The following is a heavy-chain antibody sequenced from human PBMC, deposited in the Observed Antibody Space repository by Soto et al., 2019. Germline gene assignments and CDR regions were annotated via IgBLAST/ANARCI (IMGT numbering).Heavy chain of an antibody. CDR3: ARRAAVAGTG. J-gene: IGHJ4*02. CDR1: GFTFSSYS. CDR2: ISSSSSYI. V-gene: IGHV3-21*01. Sequence: EVQLVESGGGLVKPGGSLRLSCAASGFTFSSYSMIWVRQAPGKGLEWVSSISSSSSYIYYADSVKGRFTISRDNAKNSLSLQMNGLRAEDTAVYYCARRAAVAGTGWGQGTLVTVSS. D-gene: IGHD6-19*01.